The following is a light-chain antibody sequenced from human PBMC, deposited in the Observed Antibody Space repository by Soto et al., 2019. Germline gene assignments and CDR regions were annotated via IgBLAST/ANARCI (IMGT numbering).Light chain of an antibody. CDR1: QGIRKY. CDR3: LQYYSYPRT. CDR2: ATS. Sequence: ISPSPSSLSASIGDRVPMTCRASQGIRKYLAWYQQKPGKAPKLLIYATSSLQSGVPSRFSGSGSGRDFTLTISCLQPEDFATYYCLQYYSYPRTFGRGTKVDIK. J-gene: IGKJ4*01. V-gene: IGKV1-6*02.